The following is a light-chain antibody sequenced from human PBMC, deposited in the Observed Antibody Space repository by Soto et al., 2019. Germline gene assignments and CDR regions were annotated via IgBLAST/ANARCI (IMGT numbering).Light chain of an antibody. CDR2: CAS. CDR1: QSVSSSY. V-gene: IGKV3-20*01. Sequence: ELVLTQSPGTLSLSPGERATLSCRASQSVSSSYLAWYQQKPGQAPRLLIYCASSRATGIPDRSSGSGSGTDFTLTISRLETEDFAVDYCQQYGSSPRTFGQGTKLEIK. CDR3: QQYGSSPRT. J-gene: IGKJ2*01.